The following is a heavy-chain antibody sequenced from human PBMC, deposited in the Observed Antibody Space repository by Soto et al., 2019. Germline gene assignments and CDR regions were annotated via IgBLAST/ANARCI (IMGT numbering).Heavy chain of an antibody. Sequence: GGSLRLSCAASGFSFRTYAMSWVRQAPGKGLEWVSALSGSGNKTYYADSVRGRFTISRDNSKNTLYLQMHSLRAEDTAVYYCAKALRLHFDYWGQGTVVTVSS. CDR3: AKALRLHFDY. D-gene: IGHD3-16*01. J-gene: IGHJ4*02. V-gene: IGHV3-23*01. CDR1: GFSFRTYA. CDR2: LSGSGNKT.